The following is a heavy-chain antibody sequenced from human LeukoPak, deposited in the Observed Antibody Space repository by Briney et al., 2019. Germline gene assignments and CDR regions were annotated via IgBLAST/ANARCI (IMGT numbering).Heavy chain of an antibody. V-gene: IGHV3-23*01. D-gene: IGHD3-10*01. CDR3: ARVLAMVRGVIDY. J-gene: IGHJ4*02. CDR1: GFTFSSYG. CDR2: ISGSGGST. Sequence: GGTLRLSCAASGFTFSSYGMSWVRQAPGKGLEWVSAISGSGGSTYYADSVKGRFTISRDNSKNTLYLQMNSLRAEDTAVYYCARVLAMVRGVIDYWGQGTLVTVSS.